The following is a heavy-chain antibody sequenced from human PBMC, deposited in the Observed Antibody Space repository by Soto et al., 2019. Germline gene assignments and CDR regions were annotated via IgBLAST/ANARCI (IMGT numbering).Heavy chain of an antibody. J-gene: IGHJ5*02. V-gene: IGHV4-31*03. CDR2: IYYSGST. D-gene: IGHD3-10*01. CDR3: ARVMVRGVIKSMRWFDP. Sequence: SETLSLTCTVSGGSISSGGYYWSWIRQHPGKGLEWIGYIYYSGSTYYNPSLKSRVTISVDTSKNQFSLKLSSVTAADTAVYYCARVMVRGVIKSMRWFDPWGQGTLVTVSS. CDR1: GGSISSGGYY.